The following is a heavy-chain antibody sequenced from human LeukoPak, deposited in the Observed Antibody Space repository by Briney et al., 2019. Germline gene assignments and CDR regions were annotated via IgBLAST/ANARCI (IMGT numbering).Heavy chain of an antibody. CDR1: AGSISSYY. V-gene: IGHV4-59*08. J-gene: IGHJ3*02. CDR3: ARLSKQLTTGNPFDI. Sequence: SETLSLTCTVSAGSISSYYWSWIRQPPGKGLERIGYIYYSGSTNYNPSLKSRVTISVDTSTNQFSLTLSSVTAADTAVYYCARLSKQLTTGNPFDIWGQGTMVTFSS. CDR2: IYYSGST. D-gene: IGHD6-13*01.